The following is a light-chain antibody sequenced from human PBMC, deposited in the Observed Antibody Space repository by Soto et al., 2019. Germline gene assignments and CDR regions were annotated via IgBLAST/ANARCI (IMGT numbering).Light chain of an antibody. Sequence: DIQMTQSPSSLSASVGDTITITCRASQGIGNDLGWFQQKPGKAPKLLIYAASSLQSGVPSRFSGSGSGTDFTFTITGLQPEDSATYYCQQTLSVPRTFGLGTKVDIK. CDR1: QGIGND. V-gene: IGKV1-39*01. CDR2: AAS. CDR3: QQTLSVPRT. J-gene: IGKJ1*01.